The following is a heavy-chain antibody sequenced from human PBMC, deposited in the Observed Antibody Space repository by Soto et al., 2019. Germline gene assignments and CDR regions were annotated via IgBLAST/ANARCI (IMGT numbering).Heavy chain of an antibody. D-gene: IGHD6-19*01. CDR2: ISSSGSTI. Sequence: QVQLVESGGGLVKPGGSLRLSCAASGFTFSDYYMSWIRQAPGKGLEWVSYISSSGSTIYYADSVKGRFTISRDNAKNSLYLQMNRLRAEDTAVYYCARHFRLAVAGLEYYCYYMDVWGKGTTVTVSS. J-gene: IGHJ6*03. CDR3: ARHFRLAVAGLEYYCYYMDV. CDR1: GFTFSDYY. V-gene: IGHV3-11*01.